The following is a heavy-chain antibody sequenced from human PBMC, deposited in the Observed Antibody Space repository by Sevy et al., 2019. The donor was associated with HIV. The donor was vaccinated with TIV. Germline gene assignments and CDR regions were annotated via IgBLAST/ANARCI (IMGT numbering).Heavy chain of an antibody. V-gene: IGHV3-9*01. CDR3: AKESPDILSAPAFDD. D-gene: IGHD3-9*01. CDR2: ITWNSGTI. Sequence: GGSLRLSCAASGFTFSDYAMNWVRQAPGKGLEWVSGITWNSGTIAYGDSVKGRFTISRDNAKNSLYLQMDSLRAEDRALYYCAKESPDILSAPAFDDWGQGTLVTVSS. J-gene: IGHJ4*02. CDR1: GFTFSDYA.